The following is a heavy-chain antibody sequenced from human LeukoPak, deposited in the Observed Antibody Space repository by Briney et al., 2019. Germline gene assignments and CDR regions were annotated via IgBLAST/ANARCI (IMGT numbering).Heavy chain of an antibody. D-gene: IGHD2-15*01. J-gene: IGHJ6*02. V-gene: IGHV1-18*01. CDR2: ISAYNGNT. Sequence: GASVKVSCKASGYTFTSYGISWVRQAPGQGPEWMGWISAYNGNTNYAQKLQGKVTMTTDTSTSTAYMELRSLRSDDTAVYYCARDRKYCSGGSCYPYYYGMDVWGQGTTVTVSS. CDR3: ARDRKYCSGGSCYPYYYGMDV. CDR1: GYTFTSYG.